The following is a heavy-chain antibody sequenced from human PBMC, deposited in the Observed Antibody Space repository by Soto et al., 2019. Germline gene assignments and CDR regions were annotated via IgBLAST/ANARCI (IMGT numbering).Heavy chain of an antibody. CDR3: VRYCSTTLCNGVATRTFDY. D-gene: IGHD2-2*01. Sequence: GSLSVSCAASSWSLGTYEMHWVRQAPGKGLEWVSYISSSGNTVYYADSVKGRFTISRDNTRNSLYLQMNSPRDEDTALYYCVRYCSTTLCNGVATRTFDYWGQGTVVTVSS. J-gene: IGHJ4*02. CDR2: ISSSGNTV. CDR1: SWSLGTYE. V-gene: IGHV3-48*03.